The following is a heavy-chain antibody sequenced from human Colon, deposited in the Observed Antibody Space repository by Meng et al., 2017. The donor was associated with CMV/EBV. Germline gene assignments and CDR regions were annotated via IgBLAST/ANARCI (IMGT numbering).Heavy chain of an antibody. Sequence: TFSVSGDSISSNNWWTWVRQPPGKGLEWIGEIYHTGNTNYNPSLKSRVTISVDKSDNHFSVKLSSVTAADTAVYYCTRASEGRRGVHPWGQGTLVTVSS. J-gene: IGHJ5*02. CDR1: GDSISSNNW. CDR3: TRASEGRRGVHP. D-gene: IGHD1-14*01. V-gene: IGHV4-4*02. CDR2: IYHTGNT.